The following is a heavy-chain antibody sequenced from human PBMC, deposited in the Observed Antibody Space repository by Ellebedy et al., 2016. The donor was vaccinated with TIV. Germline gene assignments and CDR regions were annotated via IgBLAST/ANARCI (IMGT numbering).Heavy chain of an antibody. D-gene: IGHD3-9*01. V-gene: IGHV3-30-3*01. Sequence: GGSLRLXCAASGFNFSVFAMHWVRQAPGKGLDWVSVISFDGNYAFYSDSVKGRFTISRDNSKKSLYLQMDSLRADDTAVYYCAREFYDSVTDFSPYYFDQWGQGALVTVSS. CDR3: AREFYDSVTDFSPYYFDQ. CDR2: ISFDGNYA. CDR1: GFNFSVFA. J-gene: IGHJ4*02.